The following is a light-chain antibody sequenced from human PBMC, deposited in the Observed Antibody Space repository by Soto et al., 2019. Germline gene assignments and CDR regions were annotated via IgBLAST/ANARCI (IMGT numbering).Light chain of an antibody. V-gene: IGKV3-15*01. J-gene: IGKJ1*01. Sequence: EIVMTQSPVILSVSPGERATLSCRASQSVGTNLAWYQQKPGQAPRLLISGAATRATGIPARFSGRGSGTEFTLTVSSLQSEDFAVYYCQQHNNWPRTFGQGTKVDIK. CDR2: GAA. CDR1: QSVGTN. CDR3: QQHNNWPRT.